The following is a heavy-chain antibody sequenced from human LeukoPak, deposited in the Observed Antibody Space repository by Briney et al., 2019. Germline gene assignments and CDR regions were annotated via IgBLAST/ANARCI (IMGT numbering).Heavy chain of an antibody. J-gene: IGHJ5*02. D-gene: IGHD3-10*01. CDR3: ARDQVVRGVIRNWFDP. CDR1: GYTFTSYG. Sequence: ASVKVSCKASGYTFTSYGISWVRQAPGQGLEWMGWISAYNGNTNYAQKFQGRVTITADESTSTAYMELSSLRSEDTAVYYCARDQVVRGVIRNWFDPWGQGTLVTVSS. V-gene: IGHV1-18*01. CDR2: ISAYNGNT.